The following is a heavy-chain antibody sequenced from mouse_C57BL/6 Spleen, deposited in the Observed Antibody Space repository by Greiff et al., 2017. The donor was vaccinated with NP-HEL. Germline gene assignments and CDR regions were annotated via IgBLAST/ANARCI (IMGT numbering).Heavy chain of an antibody. V-gene: IGHV5-4*03. CDR3: ARKRFDY. CDR1: GFTFSSYA. CDR2: ISDGGSYT. Sequence: EVKVVESGGGLVKPGGSLKLSCAASGFTFSSYAMSWVRQTPEKRLEWVATISDGGSYTYYPDTVKGRFTISRDNAKNNLYLQMSHLKSEDTAMYYCARKRFDYWGQGTTLTVSS. J-gene: IGHJ2*01.